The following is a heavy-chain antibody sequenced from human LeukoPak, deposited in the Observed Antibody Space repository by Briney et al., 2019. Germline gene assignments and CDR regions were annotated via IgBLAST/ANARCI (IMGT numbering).Heavy chain of an antibody. J-gene: IGHJ5*02. CDR1: GGSISSSSFY. Sequence: SETLSLTCTVSGGSISSSSFYWGWIRQPPGKGLEWIGTIYYSGSTYYNPSLKSRVTISVDTSKNQFSLKLSSVTAADTAVYYCARGPSSGLRNWFDPWGQGTLVTVSS. CDR3: ARGPSSGLRNWFDP. CDR2: IYYSGST. V-gene: IGHV4-39*07. D-gene: IGHD6-19*01.